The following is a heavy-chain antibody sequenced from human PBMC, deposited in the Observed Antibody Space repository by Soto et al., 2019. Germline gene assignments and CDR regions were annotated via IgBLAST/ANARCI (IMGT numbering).Heavy chain of an antibody. CDR1: GFTFSSYA. CDR3: ARRIPFGYGMDV. D-gene: IGHD2-21*01. Sequence: EVQLVESGGGLVQPGGSLRLSCAASGFTFSSYAMHWVRQAPGKGLEYVSAITSNGGKTDYASSVKGRFTLSRDNSKNTLYLQMGSLRAEDMAVYYCARRIPFGYGMDVWGQGTTVTVSS. CDR2: ITSNGGKT. J-gene: IGHJ6*02. V-gene: IGHV3-64*01.